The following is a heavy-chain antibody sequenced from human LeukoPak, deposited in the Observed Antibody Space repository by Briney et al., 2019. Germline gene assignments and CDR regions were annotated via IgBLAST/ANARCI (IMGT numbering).Heavy chain of an antibody. Sequence: GGSLRLSCAASGFTFSHYGMQWVRQAPGKGLEWVAFIEFDGSNKNYAEYVKGRFSISRDNSKSMVYLQMDSLRVGDTAVYYCAKVPRYDSGKSDWGQGTLVTVSS. J-gene: IGHJ4*02. V-gene: IGHV3-30*02. CDR3: AKVPRYDSGKSD. CDR1: GFTFSHYG. CDR2: IEFDGSNK. D-gene: IGHD3-22*01.